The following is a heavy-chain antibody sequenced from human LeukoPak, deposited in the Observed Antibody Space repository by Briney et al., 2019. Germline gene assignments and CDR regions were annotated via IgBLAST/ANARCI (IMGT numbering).Heavy chain of an antibody. CDR1: GGSISSGGYY. CDR3: ARLPPALGATIRRAFDI. D-gene: IGHD1-26*01. V-gene: IGHV4-61*08. CDR2: IYYSGST. Sequence: SETLSLTCTVSGGSISSGGYYWSWIRQPPGKGLEWIGYIYYSGSTNYNPSLKSRVTISVDTSKNQFSLKLSSVTAADTAVYYCARLPPALGATIRRAFDIWGQGTMVTVSS. J-gene: IGHJ3*02.